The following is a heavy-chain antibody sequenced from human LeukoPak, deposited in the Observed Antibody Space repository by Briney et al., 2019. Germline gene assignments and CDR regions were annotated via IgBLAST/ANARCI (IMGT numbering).Heavy chain of an antibody. CDR3: ARGGSRLLTSYIFDY. Sequence: PGGSLRLSCAASGSTFSRYWMSWVRQAPGKGLEWVANIKQDGSEKYYADSVKGRFTIFRDNAKNSLYVQVNSLRAEDTAVYYCARGGSRLLTSYIFDYWGLGTLVTVSS. D-gene: IGHD3-16*01. V-gene: IGHV3-7*01. CDR1: GSTFSRYW. CDR2: IKQDGSEK. J-gene: IGHJ4*02.